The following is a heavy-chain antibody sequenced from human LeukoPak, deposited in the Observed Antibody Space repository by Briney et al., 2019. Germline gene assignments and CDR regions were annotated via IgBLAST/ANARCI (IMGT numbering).Heavy chain of an antibody. J-gene: IGHJ4*02. V-gene: IGHV4-59*12. Sequence: SETLSLTCTVSGGSISSYYWSWIRQPPGKGLEWTGYIYYSGSTNYNPSLKSRVTISVDTSKNQFSLQLNSVTPEDTAVYYCARARSGSYPDYWGQGTLVTVSS. CDR3: ARARSGSYPDY. D-gene: IGHD1-26*01. CDR1: GGSISSYY. CDR2: IYYSGST.